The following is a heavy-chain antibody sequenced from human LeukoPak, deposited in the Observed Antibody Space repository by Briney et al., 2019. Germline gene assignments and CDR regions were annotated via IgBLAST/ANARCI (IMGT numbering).Heavy chain of an antibody. D-gene: IGHD5/OR15-5a*01. V-gene: IGHV3-48*02. J-gene: IGHJ4*02. Sequence: PGGSLRLSCAASGFTFSSYSMNWVRQAPGKGLEWISYISSASITIYYADSVKGRFTTSRDNARNSLYLQMNSLRDEDTAVYYCARGSTPDYWGQGTLVTVSS. CDR2: ISSASITI. CDR3: ARGSTPDY. CDR1: GFTFSSYS.